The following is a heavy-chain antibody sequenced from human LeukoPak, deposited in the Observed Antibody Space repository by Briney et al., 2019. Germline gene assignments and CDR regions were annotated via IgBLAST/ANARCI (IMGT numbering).Heavy chain of an antibody. V-gene: IGHV6-1*01. J-gene: IGHJ4*02. CDR1: GDIVSSNSAA. Sequence: SRTLSLTCAISGDIVSSNSAAWDWIRQSPSRGLEWLGRTYYRSKWYYNYAVSLKNRITINQDTSKNQFSLQLNSVTPEDTAMYYCARENSNTGMLDYWGQGTLVTVSS. CDR3: ARENSNTGMLDY. D-gene: IGHD1-1*01. CDR2: TYYRSKWYY.